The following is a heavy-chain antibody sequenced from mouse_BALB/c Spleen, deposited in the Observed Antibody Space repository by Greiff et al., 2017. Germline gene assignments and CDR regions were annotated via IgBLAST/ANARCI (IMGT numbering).Heavy chain of an antibody. CDR1: GYTFTSYT. D-gene: IGHD4-1*01. Sequence: QVQLQQSGAELARPGASVKMSCKASGYTFTSYTMHWVKQRPGQGLEWIGYINPSSGYTNYNQKFKDKATLTADKSSSTAYMQLSSLTSEDSAVYYCASPSGTAYAMDYWGQGTSVTVSS. V-gene: IGHV1-4*01. J-gene: IGHJ4*01. CDR2: INPSSGYT. CDR3: ASPSGTAYAMDY.